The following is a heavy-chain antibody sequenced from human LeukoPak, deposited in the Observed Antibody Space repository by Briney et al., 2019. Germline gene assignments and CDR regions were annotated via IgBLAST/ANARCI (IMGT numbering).Heavy chain of an antibody. J-gene: IGHJ4*02. Sequence: SETLSLTCTVSGGSISNGGDYWSWIRQPPGKGLEWIGYIYHSGSTYYNPSLKSRVTISVDRSKNQFSLKLSSVTAADAAVYYCARIRASGWYGQASYYFDYWGQGTPVTVSS. CDR3: ARIRASGWYGQASYYFDY. D-gene: IGHD6-19*01. CDR2: IYHSGST. CDR1: GGSISNGGDY. V-gene: IGHV4-30-2*01.